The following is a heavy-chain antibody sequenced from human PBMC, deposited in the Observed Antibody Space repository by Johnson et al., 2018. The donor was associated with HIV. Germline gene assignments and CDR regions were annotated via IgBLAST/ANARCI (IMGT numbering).Heavy chain of an antibody. CDR3: ARARDYNFWSPATDI. CDR2: ISSTSSTI. V-gene: IGHV3-11*04. D-gene: IGHD3-3*01. J-gene: IGHJ3*02. Sequence: QVQLVESGGGLVKPGGSLRLSCAASGFTFRDYDMSWNRQAPGKGLEWISYISSTSSTIDYVDSVKGRFTVSRDNAKNSLYLQMNSLRAEDTAVYYCARARDYNFWSPATDIWGQGTMVTVSS. CDR1: GFTFRDYD.